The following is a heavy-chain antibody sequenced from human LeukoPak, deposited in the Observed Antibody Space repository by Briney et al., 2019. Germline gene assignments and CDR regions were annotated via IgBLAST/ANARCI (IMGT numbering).Heavy chain of an antibody. CDR3: ARRWASGSYGI. D-gene: IGHD1-26*01. J-gene: IGHJ3*02. V-gene: IGHV4-61*02. Sequence: SETLSLTCTVSGGSISSGSYYWSWIRQPAGKGLEWIGRIYTSGSTNYNPSLKSRVTISVDTSKNQFSLKLSSVTAADTAVYYCARRWASGSYGIWGQGTMVTVSS. CDR1: GGSISSGSYY. CDR2: IYTSGST.